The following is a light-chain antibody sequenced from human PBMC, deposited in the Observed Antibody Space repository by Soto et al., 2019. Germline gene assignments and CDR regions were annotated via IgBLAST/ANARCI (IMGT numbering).Light chain of an antibody. CDR3: QQRSNWQYT. CDR1: QSVSGY. V-gene: IGKV3D-11*02. J-gene: IGKJ2*01. CDR2: DTS. Sequence: ELVLTQSPATLSLSPGERATLSCRASQSVSGYSAWYQQKPGQAPRLLIYDTSNRATGIPARFSGSGPGTDFTLTISGLGPEDFAVYYCQQRSNWQYTFGLGTRLEIK.